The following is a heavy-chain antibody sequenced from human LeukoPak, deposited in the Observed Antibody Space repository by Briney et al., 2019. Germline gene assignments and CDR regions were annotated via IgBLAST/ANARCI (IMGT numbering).Heavy chain of an antibody. Sequence: PGGSLRLSCAASGFTFSSYGMHWVRQAPGKGLEWVAVIWYDGSNKYYADSVKGRFTISRDNSKNTLYLQMNSLRAEDTAVYYCAREGVYCSSTSCYAEGPYGMDVWGQGTTVTVSS. CDR3: AREGVYCSSTSCYAEGPYGMDV. CDR2: IWYDGSNK. V-gene: IGHV3-33*01. D-gene: IGHD2-2*01. CDR1: GFTFSSYG. J-gene: IGHJ6*02.